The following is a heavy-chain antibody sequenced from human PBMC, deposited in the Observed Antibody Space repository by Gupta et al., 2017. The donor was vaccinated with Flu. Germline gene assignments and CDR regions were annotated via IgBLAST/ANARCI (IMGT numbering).Heavy chain of an antibody. CDR2: IRFDGTAS. CDR1: GFNFSGHF. J-gene: IGHJ5*02. D-gene: IGHD2-15*01. CDR3: AREVVNNWLDP. Sequence: EMQLVESGGGLVQPGGSLRLACEASGFNFSGHFMHWVRQAPGKGLEWVSRIRFDGTASSHADSVRGRFTIARDNAKNTLYLQMDSLRPEDTALYYCAREVVNNWLDPWGQGTRVTVSS. V-gene: IGHV3-74*01.